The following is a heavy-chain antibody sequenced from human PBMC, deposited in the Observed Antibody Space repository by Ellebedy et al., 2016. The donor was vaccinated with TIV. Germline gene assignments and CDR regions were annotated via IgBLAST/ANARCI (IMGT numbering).Heavy chain of an antibody. J-gene: IGHJ3*01. CDR1: GFTFSSFS. CDR3: ARDPVGVGPAFDV. Sequence: GESLKISCEASGFTFSSFSMNWVRQAPGKGLEWVSSITESGGNTYYADSVKGRFTISRDNSKDTLFLQMNSLRAEDTAIYFCARDPVGVGPAFDVWGQGTMVTVSS. V-gene: IGHV3-23*01. D-gene: IGHD4-23*01. CDR2: ITESGGNT.